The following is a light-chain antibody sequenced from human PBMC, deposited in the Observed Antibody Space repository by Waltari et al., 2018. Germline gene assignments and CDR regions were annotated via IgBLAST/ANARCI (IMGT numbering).Light chain of an antibody. CDR1: QVVSRSR. V-gene: IGKV3-20*01. Sequence: EVVLTQSPGTLSLSPGETATISCRASQVVSRSRIAWYLHKPGQAPRLLIYGVSGRATGIPDRFSGSGSGTDFSLTISRVEPEDFAVYYCQQFGSSMMYTFGQGTKLEIK. J-gene: IGKJ2*01. CDR2: GVS. CDR3: QQFGSSMMYT.